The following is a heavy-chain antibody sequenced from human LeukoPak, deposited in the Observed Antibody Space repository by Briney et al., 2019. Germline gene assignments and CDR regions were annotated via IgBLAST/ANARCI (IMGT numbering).Heavy chain of an antibody. J-gene: IGHJ4*02. D-gene: IGHD6-13*01. CDR1: GDSISSYY. CDR2: IYYSGAT. V-gene: IGHV4-59*01. Sequence: SETLSLTCTVSGDSISSYYWSWIRQPLGKGLEWIGYIYYSGATNYNPSLKSRVTISVDTSKNQFSLKLTSVTAADTAVYYCARGDSSSADCWGQGTLVTVSS. CDR3: ARGDSSSADC.